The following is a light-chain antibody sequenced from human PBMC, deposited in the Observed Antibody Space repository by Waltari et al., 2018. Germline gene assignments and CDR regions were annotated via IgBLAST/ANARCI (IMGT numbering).Light chain of an antibody. J-gene: IGKJ1*01. CDR1: QGVSSN. V-gene: IGKV3-15*01. CDR2: GAS. CDR3: QQYNNWPPWT. Sequence: EIVMTQSPATLSVSPGERATISCRASQGVSSNLAWYQQKPGQAPRLLIYGASTRATGIPARFSGSGSGTEFTLTISSLQSEDFAVYYCQQYNNWPPWTFGQGTKVEIE.